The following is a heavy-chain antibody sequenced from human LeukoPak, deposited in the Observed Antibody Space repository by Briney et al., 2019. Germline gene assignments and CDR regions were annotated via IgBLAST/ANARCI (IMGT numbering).Heavy chain of an antibody. V-gene: IGHV4-59*08. Sequence: SETLSLTCTVSGGSISSHYWSWIRQPPGKGLEWIGYIYYSGSTNYNPSLKSRVTISVDTSKNQFSLKLSSVTAADTAVYYCARATPLGGNSFDYWGQGTLVTVSS. J-gene: IGHJ4*02. CDR1: GGSISSHY. CDR3: ARATPLGGNSFDY. CDR2: IYYSGST. D-gene: IGHD4-23*01.